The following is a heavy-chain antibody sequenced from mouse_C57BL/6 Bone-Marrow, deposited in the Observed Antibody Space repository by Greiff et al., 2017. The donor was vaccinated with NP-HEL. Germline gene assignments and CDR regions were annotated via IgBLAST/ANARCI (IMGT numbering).Heavy chain of an antibody. J-gene: IGHJ2*01. Sequence: EVQVVESGGDLVKPGGSLKLSCAASGFTFSSYGMSWVRQTPDKRLEWVATISSGGSYTYYPDSVKGRFTISRDNAKNTLYLQMSSLKSEDTAMCYCATTVYYFDYWGQGTALTVSS. CDR3: ATTVYYFDY. CDR2: ISSGGSYT. V-gene: IGHV5-6*01. CDR1: GFTFSSYG. D-gene: IGHD1-1*01.